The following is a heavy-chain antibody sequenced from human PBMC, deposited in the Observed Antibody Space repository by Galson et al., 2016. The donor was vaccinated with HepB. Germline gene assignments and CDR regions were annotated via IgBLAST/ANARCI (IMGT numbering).Heavy chain of an antibody. D-gene: IGHD3-10*01. CDR3: VYYYGSGSYYKRDY. Sequence: SLRLSCAASGVTFSNYNMNWVRQAPGKGLEWVSSISSSTSYIYYADSVKGRFTISRDCAKNSLYLQMNSLRAEDTAVYYCVYYYGSGSYYKRDYWGQGTLVTVSS. CDR2: ISSSTSYI. J-gene: IGHJ4*02. V-gene: IGHV3-21*01. CDR1: GVTFSNYN.